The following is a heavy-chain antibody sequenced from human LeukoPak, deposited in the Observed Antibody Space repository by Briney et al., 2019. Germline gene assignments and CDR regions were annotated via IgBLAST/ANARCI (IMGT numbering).Heavy chain of an antibody. CDR2: VYSGAY. CDR3: ARLRPRANYDFSSGYYAFDY. V-gene: IGHV4-4*09. Sequence: PSETLSRTCTVSGASISNYFWGWIRQPPGKGLQWIGYVYSGAYYYNPSLVSRLTVSVDTAKNQFSLGLRSVTAADTAVYYCARLRPRANYDFSSGYYAFDYWGQGTLVTVSS. J-gene: IGHJ4*02. CDR1: GASISNYF. D-gene: IGHD3-3*01.